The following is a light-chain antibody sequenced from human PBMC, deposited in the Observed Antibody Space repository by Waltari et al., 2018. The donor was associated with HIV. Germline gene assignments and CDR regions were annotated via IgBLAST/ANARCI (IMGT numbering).Light chain of an antibody. J-gene: IGKJ3*01. V-gene: IGKV4-1*01. CDR2: WAS. CDR1: QSVLYVSNNKNY. CDR3: QQYYSTPLT. Sequence: DIVLTQSPDSLAVSMGERATINCKSSQSVLYVSNNKNYLAWYQQKPGQLPKLLIYWASTRESGVPDRFSGSGSGTDFTLTISSLQAEDVAVYYCQQYYSTPLTFGPGTKVDIK.